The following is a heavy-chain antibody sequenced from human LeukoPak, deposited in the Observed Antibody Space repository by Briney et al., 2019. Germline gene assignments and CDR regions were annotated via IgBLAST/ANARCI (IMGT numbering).Heavy chain of an antibody. D-gene: IGHD1-26*01. J-gene: IGHJ6*03. CDR1: GFTASSNY. V-gene: IGHV3-66*02. CDR3: ARDLMGADYYYYMDV. CDR2: IYSGGST. Sequence: GGSLRLSCAASGFTASSNYMSWVRQAPGKGLEWGSVIYSGGSTYYADSVKGRFTISRDNSKNTLYLQMNSLRAEDTAVYYCARDLMGADYYYYMDVWGKGTTVTVSS.